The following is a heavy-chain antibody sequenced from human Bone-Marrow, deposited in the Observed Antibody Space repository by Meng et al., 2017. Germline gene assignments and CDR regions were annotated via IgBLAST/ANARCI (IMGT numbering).Heavy chain of an antibody. CDR1: GYTFTAYY. J-gene: IGHJ4*02. D-gene: IGHD1-20*01. CDR2: INPYNGET. CDR3: ARDGLGNWNYIDY. V-gene: IGHV1-2*06. Sequence: QVVLVQAGAEVRPPWASVEVSCTASGYTFTAYYIHWLRQAPGQGLEWIGRINPYNGETNYARGFQGRVTMTRDTSISTAYMDLSGLRSDDTAVYYCARDGLGNWNYIDYWGQGTLVTVSS.